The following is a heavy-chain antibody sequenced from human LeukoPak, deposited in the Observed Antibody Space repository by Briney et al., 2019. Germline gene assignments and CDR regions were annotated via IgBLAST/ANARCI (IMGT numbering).Heavy chain of an antibody. D-gene: IGHD3-22*01. CDR3: ARGPHDGSGWYEF. V-gene: IGHV1-46*01. CDR1: GYTLTNYY. J-gene: IGHJ5*01. CDR2: INPTGGSS. Sequence: ASVKVSCKASGYTLTNYYMHWVRQAPGQGLEWMGIINPTGGSSSYAQKFQGRVTMTRDTSTSTVYMELSSLRSEDTAVYFCARGPHDGSGWYEFWGQGTLVTVSS.